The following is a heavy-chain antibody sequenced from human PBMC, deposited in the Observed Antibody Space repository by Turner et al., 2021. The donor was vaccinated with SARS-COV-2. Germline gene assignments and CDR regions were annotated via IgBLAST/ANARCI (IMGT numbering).Heavy chain of an antibody. D-gene: IGHD3-9*01. V-gene: IGHV1-24*01. Sequence: QVQLVQSGAEVKTPGPSVKVSCTVSGYTLTELSMHWVRQAPGKGLEWMGGFDPEDGKTIYAQNLQGRVTMTEDTSTDTAYMELRSLRSEDTAVYYCATHYDIVNPYYAPRGYSGMDVWGQGTAVTVSS. J-gene: IGHJ6*02. CDR1: GYTLTELS. CDR2: FDPEDGKT. CDR3: ATHYDIVNPYYAPRGYSGMDV.